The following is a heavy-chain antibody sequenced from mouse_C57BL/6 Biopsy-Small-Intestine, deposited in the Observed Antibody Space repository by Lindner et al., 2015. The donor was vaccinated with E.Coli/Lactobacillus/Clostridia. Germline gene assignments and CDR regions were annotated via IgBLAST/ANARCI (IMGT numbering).Heavy chain of an antibody. CDR2: ISAYNGNT. D-gene: IGHD2-4*01. Sequence: SVKVSCKASGYTFTSYGISWVRQAPGQGLEWMGWISAYNGNTNYAQNLQGRVAMTTDTSTNTAYMELRSLRFDDAAVYYCARDVASHHMITVVRPPFDYWGRGTLVTV. V-gene: IGHV1-81*01. J-gene: IGHJ4*01. CDR3: ARDVASHHMITVVRPPFDY. CDR1: GYTFTSYG.